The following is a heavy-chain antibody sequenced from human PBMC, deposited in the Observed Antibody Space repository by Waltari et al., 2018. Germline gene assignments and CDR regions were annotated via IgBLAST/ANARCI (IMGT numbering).Heavy chain of an antibody. D-gene: IGHD2-2*01. CDR1: GGSISSYY. CDR3: ARGGDIVVVPAAEGNYFDY. V-gene: IGHV4-4*07. Sequence: QVQLQESGPGLVKPSETLSLTCTVSGGSISSYYWSWIRQPAGKGLEWIGRIYTSGSTNYNPSLKSRVTRSVDTAKNQFSLKLSSVTAADTAVYYCARGGDIVVVPAAEGNYFDYWGQGTLVTVSS. CDR2: IYTSGST. J-gene: IGHJ4*02.